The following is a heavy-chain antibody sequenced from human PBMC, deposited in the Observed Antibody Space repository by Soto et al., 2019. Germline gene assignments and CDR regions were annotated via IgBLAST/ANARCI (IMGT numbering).Heavy chain of an antibody. Sequence: ASVKVSCKASGYTFTGYYMHWGRQAPGQGLEWMGWINPNSGGTNYAQKFQGWVTMTRDTSISTAYMELSRLRSDDTAVYYCARGMHCSGGSCYSGRYYYGMDVWGQGTTVTVSS. CDR3: ARGMHCSGGSCYSGRYYYGMDV. CDR2: INPNSGGT. V-gene: IGHV1-2*04. J-gene: IGHJ6*02. CDR1: GYTFTGYY. D-gene: IGHD2-15*01.